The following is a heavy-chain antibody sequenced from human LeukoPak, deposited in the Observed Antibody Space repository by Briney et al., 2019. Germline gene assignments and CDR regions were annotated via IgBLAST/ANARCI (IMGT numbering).Heavy chain of an antibody. Sequence: SVKVSCKASGGTFSSYAISWVRQAPGQGLEWMGGIIPIFGTANYAQKFQGRVTITADESTSTAYMELSSLRSEDTAVYYCASTTDIVVVPAATPFYYYYYYMDVWGKGTTVTVSS. D-gene: IGHD2-2*01. CDR2: IIPIFGTA. CDR1: GGTFSSYA. J-gene: IGHJ6*03. CDR3: ASTTDIVVVPAATPFYYYYYYMDV. V-gene: IGHV1-69*13.